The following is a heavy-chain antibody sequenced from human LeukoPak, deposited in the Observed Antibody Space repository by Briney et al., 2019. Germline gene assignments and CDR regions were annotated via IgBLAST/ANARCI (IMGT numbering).Heavy chain of an antibody. CDR2: ISSSSSTI. J-gene: IGHJ4*02. V-gene: IGHV3-48*04. CDR3: AKDASQDSSGYYYGY. Sequence: GGSLRLSCAASGFTFSSYSMNWVRQAPGKGLEWVSYISSSSSTIYYADSVKGRFTISRDNAKNSLYLQMNSLRAEDTAVYYCAKDASQDSSGYYYGYWGQGTLVTVSS. CDR1: GFTFSSYS. D-gene: IGHD3-22*01.